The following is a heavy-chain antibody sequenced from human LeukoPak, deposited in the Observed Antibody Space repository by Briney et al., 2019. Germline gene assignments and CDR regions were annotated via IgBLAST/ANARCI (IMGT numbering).Heavy chain of an antibody. J-gene: IGHJ4*02. V-gene: IGHV1-8*01. CDR2: MNPNSGNT. D-gene: IGHD3-22*01. CDR1: GYTFTSYD. CDR3: ARLTYDSSGYYDY. Sequence: GASVKVSCKASGYTFTSYDINWVRQATGQGLEWMGWMNPNSGNTGYAQKFQGRVTMTRNTSISTAYMELSSLRSEDTAVYYRARLTYDSSGYYDYWGQGTLVTVSS.